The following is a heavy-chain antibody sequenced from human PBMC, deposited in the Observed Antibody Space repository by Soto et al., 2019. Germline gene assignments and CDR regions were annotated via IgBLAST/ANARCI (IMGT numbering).Heavy chain of an antibody. CDR1: GGSISSYY. CDR2: IYYSGST. D-gene: IGHD4-17*01. V-gene: IGHV4-59*06. CDR3: ARGPLYGWFDP. Sequence: PSETLSLTCTVSGGSISSYYWSWIRQHPGKGLEWIGYIYYSGSTYYNPSLKGRVTISVDTSKNQFSLKLSSVTAADTAVYYCARGPLYGWFDPWGQGTLVTVSS. J-gene: IGHJ5*02.